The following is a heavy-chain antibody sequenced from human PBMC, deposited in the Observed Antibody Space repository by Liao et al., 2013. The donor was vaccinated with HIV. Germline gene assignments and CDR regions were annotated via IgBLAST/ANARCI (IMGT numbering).Heavy chain of an antibody. CDR2: IYYSGST. D-gene: IGHD3-3*01. CDR1: GGSISSYY. V-gene: IGHV4-39*07. CDR3: ARAESYYDFWSVYYYYMDV. Sequence: QVQLQESGPGLVKPSETLSLTCTVSGGSISSYYWGWIRQPPGKGLEWIGSIYYSGSTYYNPSLKSRVTISVDTSKNQFSLKLSSVTAADTAVYYCARAESYYDFWSVYYYYMDVWGKGTTVTVSS. J-gene: IGHJ6*03.